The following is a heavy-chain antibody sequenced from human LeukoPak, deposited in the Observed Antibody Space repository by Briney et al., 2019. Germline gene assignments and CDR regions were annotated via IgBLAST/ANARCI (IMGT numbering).Heavy chain of an antibody. CDR2: IIPIFGTA. Sequence: ASVKVSCKASGDTFSIYGFSWVRQAPGQGLEWMGGIIPIFGTAKYAQKLQGRVTITADESTSTAYMELSSLISEDTAMYYCARERWYYGSGSYYNSDYFDYWGQGTLVTVSS. D-gene: IGHD3-10*01. CDR3: ARERWYYGSGSYYNSDYFDY. CDR1: GDTFSIYG. J-gene: IGHJ4*02. V-gene: IGHV1-69*13.